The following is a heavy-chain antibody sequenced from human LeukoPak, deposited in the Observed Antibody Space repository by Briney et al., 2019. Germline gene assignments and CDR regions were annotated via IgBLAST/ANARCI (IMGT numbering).Heavy chain of an antibody. V-gene: IGHV4-59*12. D-gene: IGHD6-13*01. CDR3: ARAYSSSWYSGFYGMDV. Sequence: SETLCLTCTVSGGSISSYYWSWIRQPPGKGLEWIGYIYYSGSTNYNPSLKSRVTISVDTSKNQFSLKLSSVTAADTAVYYCARAYSSSWYSGFYGMDVWGQGTTVTVSS. CDR2: IYYSGST. CDR1: GGSISSYY. J-gene: IGHJ6*02.